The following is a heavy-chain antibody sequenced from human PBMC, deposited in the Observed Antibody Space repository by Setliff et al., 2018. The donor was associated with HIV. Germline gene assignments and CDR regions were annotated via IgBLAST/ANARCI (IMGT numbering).Heavy chain of an antibody. CDR1: GYSFTTYW. J-gene: IGHJ4*02. Sequence: GESLKISCQGSGYSFTTYWIAWVRQMPGKGLEWMGIIYPGDSDTIYSPSFQGQVTISADKSISTAYLQWSSLKASDTAMYFCARLGPGYCSSTRCYFDYWGQGTPVTVST. D-gene: IGHD2-2*01. V-gene: IGHV5-51*01. CDR2: IYPGDSDT. CDR3: ARLGPGYCSSTRCYFDY.